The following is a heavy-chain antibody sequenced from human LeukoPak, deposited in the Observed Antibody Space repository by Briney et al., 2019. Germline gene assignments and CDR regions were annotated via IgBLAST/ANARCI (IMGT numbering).Heavy chain of an antibody. CDR1: GGSISSGDYY. D-gene: IGHD3-3*01. CDR2: IYYSGST. V-gene: IGHV4-30-4*01. CDR3: ARDTIFGAFDI. Sequence: SETLSLTCTVSGGSISSGDYYWSWIRQPPGKGLEWIGYIYYSGSTYYNPSLKSRVTMSVDTSKNQFSLKLGSVTAADTAVYYCARDTIFGAFDIWGQGTMVTVSS. J-gene: IGHJ3*02.